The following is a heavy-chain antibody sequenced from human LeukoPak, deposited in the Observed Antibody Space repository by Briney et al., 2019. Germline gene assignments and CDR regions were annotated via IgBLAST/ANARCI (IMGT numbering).Heavy chain of an antibody. J-gene: IGHJ4*02. D-gene: IGHD6-13*01. CDR3: ARGVSSSWYSQVDY. CDR2: ISSSGSTI. CDR1: GFTFSSYE. Sequence: GGSLRLSCAASGFTFSSYEMNWVRQAPGKGLEWVSYISSSGSTIYYADSVKGRFTISRDNAKNSLYLQMNSLRAEDTAVYYCARGVSSSWYSQVDYWGQGTLVTVSS. V-gene: IGHV3-48*03.